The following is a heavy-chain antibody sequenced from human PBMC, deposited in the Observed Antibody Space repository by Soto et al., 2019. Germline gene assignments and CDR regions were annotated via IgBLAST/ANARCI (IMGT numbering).Heavy chain of an antibody. CDR2: IYHSGST. D-gene: IGHD3-22*01. V-gene: IGHV4-4*02. CDR1: GGSISSSNW. Sequence: PSETLSLTCAVSGGSISSSNWWSWVRQPPGKGLEWIGEIYHSGSTNYNPSLKSRVTISVDTSKNQFSLKLSSVTAADTAVYYCARTYYYDSSGYYTTRAFDYWGQGTLVTVSS. J-gene: IGHJ4*02. CDR3: ARTYYYDSSGYYTTRAFDY.